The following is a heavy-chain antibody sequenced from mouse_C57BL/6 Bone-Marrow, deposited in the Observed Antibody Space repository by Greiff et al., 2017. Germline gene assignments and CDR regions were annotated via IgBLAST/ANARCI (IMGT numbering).Heavy chain of an antibody. D-gene: IGHD2-1*01. CDR2: ISSSGST. CDR1: GYSITNGNHW. Sequence: DVQLQESGPALVKPSPSVSLTCTATGYSITNGNHWWIWIRQVSGRKLVWIGYISSSGSTYSNPFPNSRTSITRDTSKNQLFLQLNSVTTEDIATYYCARELLGGYFDVWGTGTTVTVSS. CDR3: ARELLGGYFDV. V-gene: IGHV3-4*01. J-gene: IGHJ1*03.